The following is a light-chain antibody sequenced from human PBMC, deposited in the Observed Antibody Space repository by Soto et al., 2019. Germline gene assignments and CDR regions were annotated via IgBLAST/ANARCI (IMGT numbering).Light chain of an antibody. J-gene: IGLJ2*01. Sequence: QSALTQPPSASGSPGQSVTISCTGTSTDVGDYKYVFWYQQHPGKAPKLLIYEVNKRPSGVPDRFSGSKSGNTASLTVSGLQDEDEADYYCSSLAGGTLVFGGGTKVTV. CDR1: STDVGDYKY. CDR3: SSLAGGTLV. CDR2: EVN. V-gene: IGLV2-8*01.